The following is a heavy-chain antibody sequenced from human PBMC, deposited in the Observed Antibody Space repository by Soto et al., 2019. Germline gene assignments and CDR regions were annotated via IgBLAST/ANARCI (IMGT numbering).Heavy chain of an antibody. CDR2: TYYRSKWYN. CDR1: GDIVSSNSAA. J-gene: IGHJ5*02. V-gene: IGHV6-1*01. D-gene: IGHD3-9*01. Sequence: SQTLSLTCAISGDIVSSNSAAWNWIRQSPLRGLEWLGRTYYRSKWYNDYAVSVKSRIIINPDTSKNQFSLQLNSVTPEDTAVYYCARDQPYDDLTPNWFDPWGQGTLVTVSS. CDR3: ARDQPYDDLTPNWFDP.